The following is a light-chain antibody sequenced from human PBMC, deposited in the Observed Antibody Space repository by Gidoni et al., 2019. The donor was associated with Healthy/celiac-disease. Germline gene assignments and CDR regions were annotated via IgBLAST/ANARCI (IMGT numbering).Light chain of an antibody. CDR2: WAS. Sequence: DIVMTQYPDALAVSMCESATINCKSSQSVLYSSNNKNYLAWYQHKPGQPPKLLIYWASTRESGVPDRFSGSGSGTDFTLTISSLQAEDVAVYYCQQYYSTPLTFGQGTKVEIK. J-gene: IGKJ1*01. V-gene: IGKV4-1*01. CDR1: QSVLYSSNNKNY. CDR3: QQYYSTPLT.